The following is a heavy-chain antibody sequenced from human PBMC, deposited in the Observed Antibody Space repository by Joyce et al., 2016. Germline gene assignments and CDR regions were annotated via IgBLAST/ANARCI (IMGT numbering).Heavy chain of an antibody. CDR3: ARPVYCSVTTCSGPFQI. V-gene: IGHV4-34*02. CDR1: GGSFSNYF. CDR2: IDDRGRT. Sequence: QVHLQQWGAGLLKPSETLSLTCAVYGGSFSNYFWSWIRQPPGKGLEWIGEIDDRGRTKYNPSRKSRVIISIDTSKNQFSLKLSSVAAADTSVYYCARPVYCSVTTCSGPFQIWGQGSLVAVSS. D-gene: IGHD2-15*01. J-gene: IGHJ4*01.